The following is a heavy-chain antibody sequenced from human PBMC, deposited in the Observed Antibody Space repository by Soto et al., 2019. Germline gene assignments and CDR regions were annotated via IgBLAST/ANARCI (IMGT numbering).Heavy chain of an antibody. CDR1: GGSISSYY. J-gene: IGHJ3*02. D-gene: IGHD3-16*02. V-gene: IGHV4-59*01. CDR3: ARALYDYIWGSYRYDAFDI. CDR2: IYYSGST. Sequence: SETLSLTCTVSGGSISSYYWSWIRQPPGKGLEWIGYIYYSGSTNYNPSLKSRVTISVDTSKNQFSLKLSSVTAADTAVYYCARALYDYIWGSYRYDAFDIWGQGTMVTVSS.